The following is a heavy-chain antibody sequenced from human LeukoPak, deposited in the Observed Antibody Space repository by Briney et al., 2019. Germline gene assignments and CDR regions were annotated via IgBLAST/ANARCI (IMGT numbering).Heavy chain of an antibody. V-gene: IGHV3-53*01. CDR1: GFTVSSNY. Sequence: GGSLRLSCAASGFTVSSNYMSWVRQAPGKGLEWVSVIYSGGSTYYADSVKGRFTISRDNSKNTLYLQMNSLRAEDTAVYYCARRSTDVAAFDIWGQGTMVTVSS. D-gene: IGHD5-12*01. J-gene: IGHJ3*02. CDR3: ARRSTDVAAFDI. CDR2: IYSGGST.